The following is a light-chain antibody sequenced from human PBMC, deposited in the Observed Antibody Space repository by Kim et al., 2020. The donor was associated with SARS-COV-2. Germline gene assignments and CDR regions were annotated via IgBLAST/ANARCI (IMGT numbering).Light chain of an antibody. CDR3: QQYGSSPWT. J-gene: IGKJ1*01. CDR2: GAS. Sequence: SPGERATLSCRARQSVSSSSLAWYQQKPGQAPRLLIYGASSRATGIPDRFSGSGSGTDFTLTISRLEPEDFAVYYCQQYGSSPWTFGQGTKVDIK. CDR1: QSVSSSS. V-gene: IGKV3-20*01.